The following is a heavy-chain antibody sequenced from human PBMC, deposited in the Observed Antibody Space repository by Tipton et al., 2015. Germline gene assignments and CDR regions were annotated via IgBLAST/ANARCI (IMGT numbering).Heavy chain of an antibody. V-gene: IGHV1-69*01. CDR3: ASDDYYDSSGYYFAY. D-gene: IGHD3-22*01. CDR2: FIPFYNTP. J-gene: IGHJ4*02. CDR1: GATVSTYA. Sequence: QSGAEVKKPGSSVKVSCKASGATVSTYAINWVRQAPGQGLEWMGGFIPFYNTPTYAKRFQGRVTITADESTRTAYMDLSGLRSDDTAVYYCASDDYYDSSGYYFAYWGQGTLVTVSP.